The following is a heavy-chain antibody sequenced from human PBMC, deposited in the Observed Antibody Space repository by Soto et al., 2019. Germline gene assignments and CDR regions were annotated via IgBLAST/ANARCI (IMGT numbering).Heavy chain of an antibody. Sequence: SEHLSLTCAVSGGSISSSNWWSWVRQPPGKGLEWIGEIYHSGSTNYNPSLKSRVPISVDKSQNQFSLKLSSVTAADTAGDYCARAFYDSSGYPHTLFGYGGQGTLDTV. CDR3: ARAFYDSSGYPHTLFGY. CDR2: IYHSGST. D-gene: IGHD3-22*01. V-gene: IGHV4-4*02. J-gene: IGHJ4*02. CDR1: GGSISSSNW.